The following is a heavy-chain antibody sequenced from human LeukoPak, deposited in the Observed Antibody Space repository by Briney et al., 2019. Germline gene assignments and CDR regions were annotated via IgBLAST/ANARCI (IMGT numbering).Heavy chain of an antibody. Sequence: SETLSLTCAVSGGSISSSNWWSWVRQPPGEGLEWIGGIYHSGSTTYNPSLKSRVTISVDKSKNQFSLKLSSVTAADTAVYYCARERLGYCSGGSCYDFDYWGQGTLVTVSS. CDR1: GGSISSSNW. D-gene: IGHD2-15*01. CDR3: ARERLGYCSGGSCYDFDY. V-gene: IGHV4-4*02. J-gene: IGHJ4*02. CDR2: IYHSGST.